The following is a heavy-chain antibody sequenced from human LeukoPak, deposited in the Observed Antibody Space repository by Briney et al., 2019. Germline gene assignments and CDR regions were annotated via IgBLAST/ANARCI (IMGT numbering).Heavy chain of an antibody. V-gene: IGHV1-69*05. CDR2: MMPMFGAP. CDR1: GGSFSTYT. J-gene: IGHJ6*03. CDR3: ARVDRYYFYLDV. Sequence: SVKVSCKASGGSFSTYTITWVRQAPGQGLEWMGGMMPMFGAPSYAQKFQGRVTVTTDESTSTAYMEMRSLRFEDTAIYYCARVDRYYFYLDVWGKGTTVTVSS.